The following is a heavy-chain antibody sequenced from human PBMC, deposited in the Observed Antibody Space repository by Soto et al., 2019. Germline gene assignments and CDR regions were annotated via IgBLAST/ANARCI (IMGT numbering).Heavy chain of an antibody. CDR2: IYYSGST. CDR1: GGSISSSSYY. V-gene: IGHV4-39*01. Sequence: SETLSLTCTVSGGSISSSSYYWGWIRQPPEKGLEWIGSIYYSGSTYYNPSLKSRVTISVDTSKNQFSLKLSSVTAADTAVYYCARRTTYSSSSWFDPWGQGTLVTVSS. D-gene: IGHD6-6*01. J-gene: IGHJ5*02. CDR3: ARRTTYSSSSWFDP.